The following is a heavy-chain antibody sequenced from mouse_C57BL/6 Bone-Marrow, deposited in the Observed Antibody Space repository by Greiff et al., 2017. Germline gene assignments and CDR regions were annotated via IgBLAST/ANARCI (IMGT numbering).Heavy chain of an antibody. D-gene: IGHD2-12*01. V-gene: IGHV1-7*01. J-gene: IGHJ2*01. CDR1: GYTFTSYW. CDR2: INPSSGYT. Sequence: QVQLKESGAELATPGASVKLSCKASGYTFTSYWMHWVKQRPGQGLEWIGYINPSSGYTKYNPKFKDKATLTADKSSSTAYMQLSSLTYEDSAVYYCARAEAYCSDYVDYWGQGTTLTVSS. CDR3: ARAEAYCSDYVDY.